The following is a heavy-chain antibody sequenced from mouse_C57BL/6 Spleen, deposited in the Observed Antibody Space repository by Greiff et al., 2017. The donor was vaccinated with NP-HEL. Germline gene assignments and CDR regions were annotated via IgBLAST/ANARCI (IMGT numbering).Heavy chain of an antibody. Sequence: EVLLVESGGDLVKPGGSLKLSCAASGFTFSSYGMSWVRQTPDKRLEWVATISSGGSYTYYPDSVKGRFTISRDNAKNTLYLQMSSLKSEDTAMYYCARHGYSYAMDYWGQGTSVTVSS. J-gene: IGHJ4*01. V-gene: IGHV5-6*01. CDR2: ISSGGSYT. CDR3: ARHGYSYAMDY. D-gene: IGHD2-3*01. CDR1: GFTFSSYG.